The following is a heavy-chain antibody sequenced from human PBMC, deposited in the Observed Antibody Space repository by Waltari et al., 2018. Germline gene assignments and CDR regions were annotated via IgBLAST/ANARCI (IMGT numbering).Heavy chain of an antibody. D-gene: IGHD6-13*01. V-gene: IGHV3-30*18. Sequence: QVQLVESGGGVVQPGRSLRLSCAASGFTFSSYGLHWVRQAPGKGLEWVAVIWYDGSNKYYADSVKGRFTISRDNSKNTLYLQMNSLRAEDTAVYYCAKDLFGYSSSWYWFDPWGQGTLVTVSS. CDR1: GFTFSSYG. J-gene: IGHJ5*02. CDR2: IWYDGSNK. CDR3: AKDLFGYSSSWYWFDP.